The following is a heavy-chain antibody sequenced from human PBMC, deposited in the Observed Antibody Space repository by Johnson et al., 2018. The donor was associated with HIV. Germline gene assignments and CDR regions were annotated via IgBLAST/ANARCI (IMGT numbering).Heavy chain of an antibody. CDR2: VSGSADST. CDR3: AKIRSQYTGAFDI. V-gene: IGHV3-23*04. CDR1: GFTFSSYA. J-gene: IGHJ3*02. Sequence: VQLVESGGGLVQPGGSLRLSCAASGFTFSSYAMSWVRQAPGKGLEWVSAVSGSADSTYYADSVKGRFTISRDNSNNTLFLQMNSLRAEDTAVYYCAKIRSQYTGAFDIWGQGTMVTVSS. D-gene: IGHD1-26*01.